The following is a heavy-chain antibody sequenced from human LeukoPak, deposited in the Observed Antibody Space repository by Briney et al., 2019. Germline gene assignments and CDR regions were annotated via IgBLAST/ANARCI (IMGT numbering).Heavy chain of an antibody. Sequence: GGSLRLSCAASGFTFSSSSMNWVRQAPGKGLEWVSYISSSSSTIYYAESVKGRFTISRDNAKNSLYLQMNSLRDEDTAVYYCAREMAHYFDSSDHSFWGQGSLVTVSS. CDR2: ISSSSSTI. CDR1: GFTFSSSS. V-gene: IGHV3-48*02. D-gene: IGHD3-22*01. CDR3: AREMAHYFDSSDHSF. J-gene: IGHJ4*02.